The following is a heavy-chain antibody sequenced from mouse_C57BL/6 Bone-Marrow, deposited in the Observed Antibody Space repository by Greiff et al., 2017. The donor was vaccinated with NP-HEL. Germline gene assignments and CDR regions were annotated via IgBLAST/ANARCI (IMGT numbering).Heavy chain of an antibody. Sequence: VQLKESGPELVKPGASVKMSCKASGYTFTDYNMHWVKQSHGKSLEWIGYINPNNGGTSYNQKFKGKATLTVNKSSSTAYMELRSLTSEDSAVYYCARISTMITFDYWGQGTTLTVSS. CDR1: GYTFTDYN. V-gene: IGHV1-22*01. J-gene: IGHJ2*01. CDR3: ARISTMITFDY. D-gene: IGHD2-4*01. CDR2: INPNNGGT.